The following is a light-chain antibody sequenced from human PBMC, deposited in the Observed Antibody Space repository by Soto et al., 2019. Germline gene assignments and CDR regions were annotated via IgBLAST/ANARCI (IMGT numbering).Light chain of an antibody. CDR1: ESVINNY. CDR2: GAS. J-gene: IGKJ4*01. CDR3: QQYGVSPLP. Sequence: EIVLTQSPDTLSLSPGEGATLSCRASESVINNYLAWYQQKPGQAPRLLIFGASSRATGIPDRFSGSGSGADLSLTISRLDPEDFAVYYCQQYGVSPLPFGGGTKVEIK. V-gene: IGKV3-20*01.